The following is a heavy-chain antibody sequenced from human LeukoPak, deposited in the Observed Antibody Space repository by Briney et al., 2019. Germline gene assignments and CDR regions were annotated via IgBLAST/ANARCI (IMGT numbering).Heavy chain of an antibody. V-gene: IGHV4-39*01. D-gene: IGHD3-10*01. CDR1: GGSISAIPYY. Sequence: PSETLSLTCTIPGGSISAIPYYWGWIRHPPGKCLEWIGSVYYPGSPYYSPSLKTRVTISVDTPKNQFSLKLSSVTAADTAVYFCARSHFYGSGVDSWGQGTLVTVSS. CDR3: ARSHFYGSGVDS. CDR2: VYYPGSP. J-gene: IGHJ5*01.